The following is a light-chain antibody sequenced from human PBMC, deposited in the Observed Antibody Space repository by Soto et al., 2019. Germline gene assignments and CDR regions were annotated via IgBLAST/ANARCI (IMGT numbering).Light chain of an antibody. V-gene: IGKV3-11*01. CDR3: QQSSNWPRT. J-gene: IGKJ1*01. CDR2: DAS. Sequence: EIVLTQSPATLSLSPGERATLSCRASQSVSSYLAWYQQKPGQAPRLLIYDASNRATGIPARFSGSGSGTDFTFTISSLEPEDFAVYYCQQSSNWPRTLGQGTKVEIK. CDR1: QSVSSY.